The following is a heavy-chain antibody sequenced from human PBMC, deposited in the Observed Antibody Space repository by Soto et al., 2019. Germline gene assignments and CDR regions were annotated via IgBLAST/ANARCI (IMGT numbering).Heavy chain of an antibody. V-gene: IGHV3-43*01. CDR3: AKDKQRFLEWPPDY. D-gene: IGHD3-3*01. CDR1: GFTFDDYT. J-gene: IGHJ4*02. Sequence: PGGSLRLSCAASGFTFDDYTMHWVRQAPGKGLEWVSLISWDGGSTYYADSVKGRFTISRDNSKNSLYLQMNSLRTEDTALYYCAKDKQRFLEWPPDYWGQGTLVTVSS. CDR2: ISWDGGST.